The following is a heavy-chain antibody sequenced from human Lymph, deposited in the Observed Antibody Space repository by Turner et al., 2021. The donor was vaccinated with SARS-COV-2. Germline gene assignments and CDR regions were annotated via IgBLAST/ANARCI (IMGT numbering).Heavy chain of an antibody. CDR1: GGAISSSSDY. V-gene: IGHV4-39*01. J-gene: IGHJ5*02. Sequence: QLQLQESGPGLVKPSETLSLTCTVSGGAISSSSDYWGWIRQPPGKGLEWIGSIYDSGSTDYNPSLKSRVTIFVDTSKNQFSLKLSSVTAADTAVYYCARHFTIFGVAGSWFDPWGQGTLVTVSS. CDR3: ARHFTIFGVAGSWFDP. D-gene: IGHD3-3*01. CDR2: IYDSGST.